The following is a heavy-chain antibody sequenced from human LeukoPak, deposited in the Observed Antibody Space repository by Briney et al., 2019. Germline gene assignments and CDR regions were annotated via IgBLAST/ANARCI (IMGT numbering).Heavy chain of an antibody. Sequence: SETLSLTCAVYGGSFSGYYWGWIRQPPGKGLEWIGEINHSGSTNYNPSLKSRVTISVDTSKNQFSLKLSSVTAADTAVYYCAHKGYSSSSDYYYYGMDVWGQGTTVTVSS. CDR3: AHKGYSSSSDYYYYGMDV. J-gene: IGHJ6*02. CDR1: GGSFSGYY. D-gene: IGHD6-6*01. CDR2: INHSGST. V-gene: IGHV4-34*01.